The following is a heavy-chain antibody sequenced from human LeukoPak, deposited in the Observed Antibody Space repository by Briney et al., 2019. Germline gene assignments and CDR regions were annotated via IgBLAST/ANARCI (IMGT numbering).Heavy chain of an antibody. J-gene: IGHJ6*02. CDR1: GFTFSGYA. Sequence: GGSLRLSCAASGFTFSGYAMSWVRQAPGKGLGWGSSLSDSGANTYYADSVKGRFTVSRDNSKNKLYLQVNSLRAEDTAVYYCAKDVSSSSSPIRWDAWGQGTAVTVSS. V-gene: IGHV3-23*01. CDR2: LSDSGANT. D-gene: IGHD6-6*01. CDR3: AKDVSSSSSPIRWDA.